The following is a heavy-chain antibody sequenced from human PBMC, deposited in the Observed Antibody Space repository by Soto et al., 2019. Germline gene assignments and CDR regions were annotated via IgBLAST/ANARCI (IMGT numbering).Heavy chain of an antibody. CDR3: AWEHYFGLDY. D-gene: IGHD1-26*01. J-gene: IGHJ4*02. CDR1: RFNFGGSW. CDR2: INPDGSGE. V-gene: IGHV3-7*04. Sequence: EVQLVESGGGLVQPGGSLRLSCAASRFNFGGSWMTWVRQALGKGLEWLAKINPDGSGEYYVDSVKGRFTISRDNAKSSLFFQMHSLRDEDTAVYFCAWEHYFGLDYWGQGTLVTVSS.